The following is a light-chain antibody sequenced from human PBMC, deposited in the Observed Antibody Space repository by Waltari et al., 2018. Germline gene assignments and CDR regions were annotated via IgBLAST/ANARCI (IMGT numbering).Light chain of an antibody. V-gene: IGLV2-23*01. J-gene: IGLJ2*01. CDR1: SSDVGNYNL. CDR3: CSDAAYSPVL. Sequence: QSALTQPASVSGSPGQSITISCTGTSSDVGNYNLVSWYQQHPGKAPQLIICEGSKRPSGVSNRFSGSKFGNTASLTIAGLQAEDEADYYCCSDAAYSPVLFGGGTKVTVL. CDR2: EGS.